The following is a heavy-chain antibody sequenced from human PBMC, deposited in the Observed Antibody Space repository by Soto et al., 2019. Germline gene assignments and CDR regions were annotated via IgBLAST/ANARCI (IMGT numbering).Heavy chain of an antibody. CDR2: ISGSGGTT. J-gene: IGHJ3*01. Sequence: RSLRLSFPACAYRFKTYVIDGVREAPGKALGWVASISGSGGTTYYAESVKGRFTVSRDTSKNTLVLQMNSLSDDDTAVYYCAKGFIVVVTDIRRDDNFHVWGQGTMVTVSS. CDR1: AYRFKTYV. V-gene: IGHV3-23*01. D-gene: IGHD2-21*02. CDR3: AKGFIVVVTDIRRDDNFHV.